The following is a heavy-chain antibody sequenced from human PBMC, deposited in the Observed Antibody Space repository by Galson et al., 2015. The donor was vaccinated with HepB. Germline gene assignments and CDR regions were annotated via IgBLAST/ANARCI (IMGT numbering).Heavy chain of an antibody. CDR1: GFTFGDYA. CDR3: TKAMVRGYHTPTFDP. Sequence: SLRLSCAASGFTFGDYAMSWFRQAPGKGLEWVGFIRSKAYGGTTEYAASVKGRFTISRDDSKSIAYLQMNSLKTEDTAVYYCTKAMVRGYHTPTFDPWGQGTLVTVSS. D-gene: IGHD3-10*01. V-gene: IGHV3-49*03. J-gene: IGHJ5*02. CDR2: IRSKAYGGTT.